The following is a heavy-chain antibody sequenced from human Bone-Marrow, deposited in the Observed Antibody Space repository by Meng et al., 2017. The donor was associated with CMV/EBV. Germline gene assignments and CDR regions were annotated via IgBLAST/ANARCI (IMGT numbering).Heavy chain of an antibody. CDR3: ARDRIRRAEVGGGHTGD. CDR2: ICSDGTNK. CDR1: GFIFSNYA. D-gene: IGHD1-26*01. Sequence: GESLKISCAASGFIFSNYALYWVRQAPGKGLESVAVICSDGTNKLYADSVKGRFTISRDNSKNTLYLQMNSLRAEDTAVYYCARDRIRRAEVGGGHTGDWGQGTMVTVSS. J-gene: IGHJ4*02. V-gene: IGHV3-30*04.